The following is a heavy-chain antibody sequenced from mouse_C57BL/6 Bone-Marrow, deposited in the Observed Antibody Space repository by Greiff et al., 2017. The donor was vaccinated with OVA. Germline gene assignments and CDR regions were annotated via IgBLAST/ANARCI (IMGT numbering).Heavy chain of an antibody. D-gene: IGHD2-3*01. CDR2: IYPGSGNT. CDR3: ARVYDGYYGFAY. J-gene: IGHJ3*01. CDR1: GYTFTDYY. Sequence: QVQLQQSGAELVRPGASVKLSCKASGYTFTDYYINWVKQRPGQGLEWIARIYPGSGNTYYNEKFKGKATLTAEKSSSTAYMQLSSLTSEDSAVYVCARVYDGYYGFAYRGQGTLVTVSA. V-gene: IGHV1-76*01.